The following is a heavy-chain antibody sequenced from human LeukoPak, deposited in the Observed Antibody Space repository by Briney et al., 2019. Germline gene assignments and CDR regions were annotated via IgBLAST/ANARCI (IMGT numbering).Heavy chain of an antibody. J-gene: IGHJ4*02. D-gene: IGHD3-10*01. CDR3: TREITDYYASGSYSRLDY. CDR2: ISYDGSDK. V-gene: IGHV3-30*04. Sequence: PGRSLRLSCVASGFTFGSYAMHWVRQAPGKRLEWVADISYDGSDKYYADSVKGRFTISRDNSKNTLYLQMNSLRAEDTAVYYCTREITDYYASGSYSRLDYWGQGNLVTVSS. CDR1: GFTFGSYA.